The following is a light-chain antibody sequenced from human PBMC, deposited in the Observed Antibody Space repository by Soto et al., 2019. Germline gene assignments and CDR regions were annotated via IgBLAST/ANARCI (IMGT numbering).Light chain of an antibody. CDR2: DAS. CDR1: QSVSSSY. J-gene: IGKJ2*01. Sequence: EIVLTQSPGTLSLSPGERATLSCRASQSVSSSYLAWYQQRPGQAPRLLIHDASSRATGIPHRFSGSGSGTDFTLTISRLEPEEFAVYFCQQYGSSPYTFGQGTTLEIK. CDR3: QQYGSSPYT. V-gene: IGKV3-20*01.